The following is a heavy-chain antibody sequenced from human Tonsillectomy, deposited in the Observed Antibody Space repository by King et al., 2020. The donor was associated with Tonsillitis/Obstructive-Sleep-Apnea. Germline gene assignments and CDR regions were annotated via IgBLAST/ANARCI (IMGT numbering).Heavy chain of an antibody. J-gene: IGHJ3*02. CDR2: ISYDGSDK. CDR1: GVTFRHYA. CDR3: ARGEMATISPAFDI. D-gene: IGHD5-24*01. V-gene: IGHV3-30*04. Sequence: VQLVESGGGVVQPGRSRRLSCVASGVTFRHYAMHWVRQSPGKGLEWAALISYDGSDKYHADSVKGRFTVSRDNSKNTLYLQMNFLRPEDTAVYYCARGEMATISPAFDIWGQGTMLTVSS.